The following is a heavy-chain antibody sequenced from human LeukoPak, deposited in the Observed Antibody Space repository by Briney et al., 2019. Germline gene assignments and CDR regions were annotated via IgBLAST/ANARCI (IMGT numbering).Heavy chain of an antibody. Sequence: ASVKVSCKASGYTFTSYYMHWVRQAPGQGLEWMGIINPSGGSTSYAQKFQGRVTMTRDTSTSTAYMELSSLRPEDTAVYYCARKAYSSSWPARYYYYMDVWGKGTTVTVSS. CDR3: ARKAYSSSWPARYYYYMDV. V-gene: IGHV1-46*01. D-gene: IGHD6-13*01. CDR2: INPSGGST. CDR1: GYTFTSYY. J-gene: IGHJ6*03.